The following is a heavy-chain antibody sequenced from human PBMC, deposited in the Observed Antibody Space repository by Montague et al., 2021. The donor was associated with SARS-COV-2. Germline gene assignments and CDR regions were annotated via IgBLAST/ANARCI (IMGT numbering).Heavy chain of an antibody. Sequence: TLSLTCTVSGDSISSGGYYWSWIRQHPGKGLEWLGYISSSGRSFYNPSLRSRLTMSLDTSKNQFSLQLSSVTAADTALSYCARVLGSGSYQFDYWGQGTLVTVSS. J-gene: IGHJ4*02. CDR3: ARVLGSGSYQFDY. V-gene: IGHV4-31*03. CDR1: GDSISSGGYY. D-gene: IGHD1-26*01. CDR2: ISSSGRS.